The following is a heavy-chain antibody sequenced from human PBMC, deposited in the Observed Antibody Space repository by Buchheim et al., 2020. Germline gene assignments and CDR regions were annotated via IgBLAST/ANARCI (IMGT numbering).Heavy chain of an antibody. CDR3: ARQNIVLMVYAMGFDY. CDR1: GGSISSSSYY. CDR2: IYYSGST. V-gene: IGHV4-39*01. Sequence: QLQLQESGPGLVKPSETLSLTCTVSGGSISSSSYYWGWIRQPPGKGLEWIGSIYYSGSTYYNPSLTSRVTISVDTSKNQFSLKLSSVTAADTAVYYCARQNIVLMVYAMGFDYWGQGTL. J-gene: IGHJ4*02. D-gene: IGHD2-8*01.